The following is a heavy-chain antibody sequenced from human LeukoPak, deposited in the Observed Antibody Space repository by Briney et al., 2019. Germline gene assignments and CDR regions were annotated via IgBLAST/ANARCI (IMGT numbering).Heavy chain of an antibody. CDR2: INHSGGT. Sequence: SETLSLTCAVYGGSFSGYYWSWIRQPPGKGLEWIGEINHSGGTNYNPSLKSRVTISVDTSKHQFSLKLSSVTAADTAVYYCARGLAAVAGSDYWGQGTLVTVSS. CDR1: GGSFSGYY. J-gene: IGHJ4*02. V-gene: IGHV4-34*01. CDR3: ARGLAAVAGSDY. D-gene: IGHD6-19*01.